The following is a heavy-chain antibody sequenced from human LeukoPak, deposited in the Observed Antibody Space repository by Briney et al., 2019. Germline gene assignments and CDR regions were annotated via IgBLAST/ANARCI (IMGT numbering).Heavy chain of an antibody. V-gene: IGHV5-51*01. CDR1: GYSFTSYW. D-gene: IGHD5-18*01. Sequence: GESLKISCKGSGYSFTSYWIGWVRQMPGKGLEWMGIIYPGGSDTRCSPSFQGQVTISADKSISTAYLQWSSLKASDTAMYYCARHVDTAHPWFDPWGQGTLVTVSS. CDR3: ARHVDTAHPWFDP. J-gene: IGHJ5*02. CDR2: IYPGGSDT.